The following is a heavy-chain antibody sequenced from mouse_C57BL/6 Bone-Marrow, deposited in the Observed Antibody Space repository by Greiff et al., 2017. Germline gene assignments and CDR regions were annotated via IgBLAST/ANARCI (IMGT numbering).Heavy chain of an antibody. D-gene: IGHD2-5*01. V-gene: IGHV1-55*01. CDR2: IYPGSGST. Sequence: VQLQQPGAELVKPGASVKMSCKASGYTFTSYWITWVKQRPGQGLEWIGDIYPGSGSTNYNEKFKSKATLTVDTSSSTAYMQLSSLTSEDSAVYYCARVDSNSAGFADWGQGTLVTVSA. J-gene: IGHJ3*01. CDR1: GYTFTSYW. CDR3: ARVDSNSAGFAD.